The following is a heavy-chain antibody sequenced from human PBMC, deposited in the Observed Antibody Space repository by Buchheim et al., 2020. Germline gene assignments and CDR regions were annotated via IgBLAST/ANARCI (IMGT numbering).Heavy chain of an antibody. CDR2: ISGSGGST. V-gene: IGHV3-23*01. J-gene: IGHJ6*02. CDR3: AKDIRGYSYCYYGMDV. Sequence: EVQLLESGGGLVQPGGSLRLSCAASGFTFSSYAMSWVRQAQGNGLEWVSAISGSGGSTYYADSVKGRFTISRDNSKNTLYLQMNSLRAEDTAVYYCAKDIRGYSYCYYGMDVWGQGTT. D-gene: IGHD5-18*01. CDR1: GFTFSSYA.